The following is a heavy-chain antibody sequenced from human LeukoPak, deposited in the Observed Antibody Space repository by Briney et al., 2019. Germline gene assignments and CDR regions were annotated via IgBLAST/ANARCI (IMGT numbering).Heavy chain of an antibody. CDR1: GFTFSSYA. J-gene: IGHJ1*01. V-gene: IGHV3-23*01. D-gene: IGHD3-9*01. CDR3: AKGIGYDILTGYPQH. Sequence: GGSLRLSCAASGFTFSSYAMSWVRQAPGKGLEWVSAISGGGGSTYYADSVKGRFTISRDNSKNTLYLQMNSLRAEDTAVYYCAKGIGYDILTGYPQHWGQGTLVTVSS. CDR2: ISGGGGST.